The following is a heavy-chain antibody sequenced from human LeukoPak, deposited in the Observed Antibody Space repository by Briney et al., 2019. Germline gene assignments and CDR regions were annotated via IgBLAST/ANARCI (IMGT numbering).Heavy chain of an antibody. CDR2: ISSSGSTI. D-gene: IGHD3-22*01. Sequence: GGSLRLSCAASGFTFSSYEMNWVRQAPGKGLEWVSYISSSGSTIYYADSVKGRFTISRDNAKNSLYLQMNSLRAEDTAVYYCASVTYCYDSSGYYHFDYWGQGTLVTVSS. CDR1: GFTFSSYE. CDR3: ASVTYCYDSSGYYHFDY. J-gene: IGHJ4*02. V-gene: IGHV3-48*03.